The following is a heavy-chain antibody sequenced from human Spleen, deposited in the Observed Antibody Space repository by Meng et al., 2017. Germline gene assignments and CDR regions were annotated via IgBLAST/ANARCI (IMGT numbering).Heavy chain of an antibody. CDR2: INHSGST. Sequence: QGPQHQWGALLLQPSATLSLPFVVSGGSFSDYYWSWIRQPPGKGLEWIGEINHSGSTNYNPSLESRATISVDTSQNNLSLKLSSVTAADSAVYYCARGPTTMTHDFDYWGQGTLVTVAS. CDR3: ARGPTTMTHDFDY. J-gene: IGHJ4*02. V-gene: IGHV4-34*01. D-gene: IGHD4-17*01. CDR1: GGSFSDYY.